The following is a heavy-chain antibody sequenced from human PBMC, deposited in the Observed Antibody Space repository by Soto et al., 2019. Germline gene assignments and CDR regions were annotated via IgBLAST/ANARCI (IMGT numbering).Heavy chain of an antibody. J-gene: IGHJ6*03. CDR2: IYSGGST. Sequence: GGSLRLSCAASGFTVSSNYMSWVRQAPGKGLEWVSVIYSGGSTYYADSVKGRFTISRDNSKNTLYLQMNSLRAEDTAVYYCARGGGITIFGVVITPYNYYYMDVWGKGTTVTVSS. CDR3: ARGGGITIFGVVITPYNYYYMDV. V-gene: IGHV3-66*01. CDR1: GFTVSSNY. D-gene: IGHD3-3*01.